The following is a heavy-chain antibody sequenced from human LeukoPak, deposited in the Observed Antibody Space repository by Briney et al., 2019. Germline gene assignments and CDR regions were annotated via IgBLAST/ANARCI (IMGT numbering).Heavy chain of an antibody. CDR3: ARDQEAFDY. CDR1: GYSFTSNY. CDR2: IYPRDGST. V-gene: IGHV1-46*01. Sequence: APVKVSCKASGYSFTSNYIHWVRQAPGQGLEWMGMIYPRDGSTSYAQKFQGRVTVTWDTSTSTVHMELSGLRSEDTAVYYCARDQEAFDYWGQGTLVTVSS. J-gene: IGHJ4*02.